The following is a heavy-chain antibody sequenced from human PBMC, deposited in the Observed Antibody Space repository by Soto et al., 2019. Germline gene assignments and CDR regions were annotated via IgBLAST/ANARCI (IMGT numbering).Heavy chain of an antibody. CDR3: AKDTTPMNWYYYYMDV. J-gene: IGHJ6*03. V-gene: IGHV3-30*18. CDR2: ISYDGSNK. D-gene: IGHD3-22*01. Sequence: GGSLRLSCAASGFTFSSYGMHWVRQAPGKGLEWVAVISYDGSNKYYADSVKGRFTISRDNSKNTLYLQMNSLRAEDTAVYYCAKDTTPMNWYYYYMDVWGKGTTVTVSS. CDR1: GFTFSSYG.